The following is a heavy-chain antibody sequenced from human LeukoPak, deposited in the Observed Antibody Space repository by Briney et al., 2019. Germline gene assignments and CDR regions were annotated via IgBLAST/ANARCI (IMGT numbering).Heavy chain of an antibody. Sequence: GGSLRLSCAASGFTFSRYGMHWVRQAPGKGLEWVAIIWYDGSNKYYADSVKGRFTISKDNSKNTLYLQMNSLRAEDTAVYYCARDDGSSGYYYALDYWGQGTLVTVSS. CDR1: GFTFSRYG. J-gene: IGHJ4*02. CDR3: ARDDGSSGYYYALDY. CDR2: IWYDGSNK. V-gene: IGHV3-33*01. D-gene: IGHD3-22*01.